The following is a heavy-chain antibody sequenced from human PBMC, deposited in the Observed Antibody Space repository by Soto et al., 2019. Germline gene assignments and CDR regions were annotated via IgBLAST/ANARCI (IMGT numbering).Heavy chain of an antibody. J-gene: IGHJ6*02. CDR2: INPKSGGT. V-gene: IGHV1-2*04. CDR1: GYSFTDYH. CDR3: ARGDSTDCSNGVCSFFYNHDMDV. D-gene: IGHD2-8*01. Sequence: ASVKVSCKASGYSFTDYHIHWVRQAPGQGLEWLGRINPKSGGTSTAQKFQGWVTMTTDTSISAASMELTRLTSDDTAIYYCARGDSTDCSNGVCSFFYNHDMDVWGQGTTVTVSS.